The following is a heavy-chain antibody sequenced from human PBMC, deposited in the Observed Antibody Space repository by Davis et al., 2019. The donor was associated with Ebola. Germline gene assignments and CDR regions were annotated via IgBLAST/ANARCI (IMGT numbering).Heavy chain of an antibody. CDR1: GYTFTGYD. Sequence: ASVHVSCKASGYTFTGYDINWVRQPTGHGLEWMGWMNPNSGNTGYAQKFQGRVTMTRENSMSTAYMELRSLRSEDTAVYFCARGGVAYSDLDYWGQGTLVAVSS. CDR3: ARGGVAYSDLDY. J-gene: IGHJ4*02. CDR2: MNPNSGNT. V-gene: IGHV1-8*01. D-gene: IGHD2-21*01.